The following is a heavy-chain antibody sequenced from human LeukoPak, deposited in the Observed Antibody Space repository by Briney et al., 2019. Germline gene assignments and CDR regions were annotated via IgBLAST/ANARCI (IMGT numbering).Heavy chain of an antibody. J-gene: IGHJ4*02. V-gene: IGHV3-23*01. D-gene: IGHD3-22*01. CDR3: AKEGADYDSSGYYYYFDY. CDR1: GFTYSSYA. CDR2: ISGSGGST. Sequence: PGGSLRLSCAASGFTYSSYAMSWVRQAPGKGLEWVSAISGSGGSTYYADSVKGRFTISRDNSKNTLYLQTNSLRAEDTAVYYCAKEGADYDSSGYYYYFDYWGQGTLVTVSS.